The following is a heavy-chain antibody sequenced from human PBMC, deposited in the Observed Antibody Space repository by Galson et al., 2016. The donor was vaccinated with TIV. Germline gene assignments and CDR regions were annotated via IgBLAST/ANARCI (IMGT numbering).Heavy chain of an antibody. D-gene: IGHD1-1*01. CDR1: GDSISSYY. CDR3: ARVKLQLPNWFDP. V-gene: IGHV4-59*12. CDR2: MYYSGRT. Sequence: LSLTCTVSGDSISSYYWSWIRQPPGKGLEWIGCMYYSGRTNFYNPSLKSRVTISVDASKNQFSLKLSSVTAADTAVYFCARVKLQLPNWFDPWGQGTLVTVSS. J-gene: IGHJ5*02.